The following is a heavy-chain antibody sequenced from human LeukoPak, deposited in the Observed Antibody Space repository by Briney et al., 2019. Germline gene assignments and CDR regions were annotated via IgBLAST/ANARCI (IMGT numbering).Heavy chain of an antibody. V-gene: IGHV1-69*05. Sequence: ASVKVSCKASGGTFSSYAISWVRQAPGQGLEWMGGIIPIFGTANYAQKFQGRVTITTDESTSTAYMELSSLRSEDTAVYYCARAGNPYYYGSPWVGYWGQGTLVTVSS. CDR2: IIPIFGTA. D-gene: IGHD3-10*01. J-gene: IGHJ4*02. CDR3: ARAGNPYYYGSPWVGY. CDR1: GGTFSSYA.